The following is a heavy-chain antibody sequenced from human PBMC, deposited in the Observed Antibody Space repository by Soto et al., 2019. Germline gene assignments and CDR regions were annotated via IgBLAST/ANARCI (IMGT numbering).Heavy chain of an antibody. Sequence: SETLSLTCTVSGGSISSYYWSWIRQPPGKGLEWIGYIYYSGSTNYNPSLKSRVTISVDTSKNQFSLKLSSVTAADTAVYYCARDSRRHAFEIWGQGTMVTVSS. CDR3: ARDSRRHAFEI. CDR2: IYYSGST. J-gene: IGHJ3*02. CDR1: GGSISSYY. V-gene: IGHV4-59*01.